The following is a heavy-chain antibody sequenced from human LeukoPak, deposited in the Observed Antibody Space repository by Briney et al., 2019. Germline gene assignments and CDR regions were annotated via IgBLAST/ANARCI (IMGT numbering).Heavy chain of an antibody. D-gene: IGHD1-26*01. CDR2: MALSGGPI. J-gene: IGHJ4*02. CDR1: GFTFSTYA. V-gene: IGHV3-23*01. CDR3: ARDFSLVVGASDF. Sequence: GGSLRLSCAASGFTFSTYAMAWVRRAPGRGLEWVSTMALSGGPIHYADSVKGRVTISRDDSKNTLYPQIDNLRAEDTAVYYCARDFSLVVGASDFWGQGTPVTVSS.